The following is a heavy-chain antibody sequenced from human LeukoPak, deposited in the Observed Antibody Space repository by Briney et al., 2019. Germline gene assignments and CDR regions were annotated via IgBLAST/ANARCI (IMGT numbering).Heavy chain of an antibody. J-gene: IGHJ6*02. V-gene: IGHV3-21*01. CDR1: GFTFSSYS. D-gene: IGHD4-17*01. CDR2: ISSSSSYI. CDR3: ARDGRDYGDYKHPLHMDV. Sequence: LGGSLRLSCAASGFTFSSYSMNWVRQAPGKGLEWVSSISSSSSYIYYADSVKGRFTISRDNAKNSLYLQMNSLRAEDTAVYYCARDGRDYGDYKHPLHMDVWGQGTTVTVSS.